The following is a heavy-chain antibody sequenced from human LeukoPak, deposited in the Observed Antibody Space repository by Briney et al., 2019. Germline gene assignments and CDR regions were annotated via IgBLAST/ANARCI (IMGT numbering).Heavy chain of an antibody. CDR2: INSDGSST. CDR1: GFTFSSYW. CDR3: ARTYYDFWSGGYYYYYYMDV. V-gene: IGHV3-74*01. D-gene: IGHD3-3*01. J-gene: IGHJ6*03. Sequence: PGGSLRLSCAASGFTFSSYWMHWVHQAPGKGLVWVSRINSDGSSTSYADSVKGRFTISRDNAKNTLYLQMNSLRAEDTAVYYCARTYYDFWSGGYYYYYYMDVWGKGTTVTVSS.